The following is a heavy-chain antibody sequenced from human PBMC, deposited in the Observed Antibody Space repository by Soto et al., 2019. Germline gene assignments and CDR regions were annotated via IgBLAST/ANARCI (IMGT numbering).Heavy chain of an antibody. V-gene: IGHV4-30-4*08. J-gene: IGHJ5*02. D-gene: IGHD6-25*01. Sequence: QIQLQESGPGLVKPSETLSLTCSVSGDSIRSVGYYWTWIRQPPWKGLEWLGDVYGVVTSRYNASLRSRLYISADPYNNAFALTLTSVTATDTAVYFCGRGVSSGWNQTRVDPWGHG. CDR3: GRGVSSGWNQTRVDP. CDR1: GDSIRSVGYY. CDR2: VYGVVTS.